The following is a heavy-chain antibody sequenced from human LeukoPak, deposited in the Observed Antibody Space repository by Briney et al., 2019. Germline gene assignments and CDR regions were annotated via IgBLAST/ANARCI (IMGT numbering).Heavy chain of an antibody. CDR1: GFGFSDYW. Sequence: GGSLRLSCAASGFGFSDYWMFWVRQAPGKGPVWVSHISTDGTSTTYADSVKGRFTISRDNAKNTMYLHMNSLRVEDTAVYYCARFSSAGEDYWGQGTLVTVSS. CDR3: ARFSSAGEDY. J-gene: IGHJ4*02. D-gene: IGHD2-15*01. CDR2: ISTDGTST. V-gene: IGHV3-74*01.